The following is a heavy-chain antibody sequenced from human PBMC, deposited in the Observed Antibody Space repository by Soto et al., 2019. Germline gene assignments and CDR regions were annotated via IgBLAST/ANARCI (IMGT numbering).Heavy chain of an antibody. V-gene: IGHV1-18*01. J-gene: IGHJ4*02. CDR1: GYTFTSYG. CDR2: ISAYNGNT. CDR3: ASDLGAQIVDY. D-gene: IGHD1-26*01. Sequence: QVQLVQSGAEVKKPGASVKVSCKASGYTFTSYGISWVRQAPGQGLEWMGWISAYNGNTKYAQKLQARXTXTXXTSTSTAYMELRSLRSDDTAVYSCASDLGAQIVDYWGQGTLVTVSS.